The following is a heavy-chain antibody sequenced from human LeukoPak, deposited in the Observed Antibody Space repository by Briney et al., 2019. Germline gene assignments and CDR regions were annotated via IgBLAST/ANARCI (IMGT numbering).Heavy chain of an antibody. CDR2: MNPNSGNT. D-gene: IGHD3-10*01. V-gene: IGHV1-8*01. J-gene: IGHJ4*02. Sequence: APVKVSCKASGYTFTSYDINWVRQATGQGLEWMGWMNPNSGNTGYAQKFQGRVTMTRNTSISTAYMELSSLRSEDTAVYYYARGPQYYGSGDYWGQGTLVTVSS. CDR3: ARGPQYYGSGDY. CDR1: GYTFTSYD.